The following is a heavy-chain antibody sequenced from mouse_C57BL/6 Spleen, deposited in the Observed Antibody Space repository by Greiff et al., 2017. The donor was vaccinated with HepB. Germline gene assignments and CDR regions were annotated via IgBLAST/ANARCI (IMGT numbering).Heavy chain of an antibody. CDR2: IYPSDSET. V-gene: IGHV1-61*01. CDR1: GYTFTSYW. Sequence: VQLQQSGAELVRPGSSVKLSCKASGYTFTSYWMDWVKQRPGQGLEWIGNIYPSDSETHYNQKFKDKATLTVDKSSSTAYMQLSSLTSEDSAVYYCARYDGYYVFAYWGQGTLVTVSA. CDR3: ARYDGYYVFAY. J-gene: IGHJ3*01. D-gene: IGHD2-3*01.